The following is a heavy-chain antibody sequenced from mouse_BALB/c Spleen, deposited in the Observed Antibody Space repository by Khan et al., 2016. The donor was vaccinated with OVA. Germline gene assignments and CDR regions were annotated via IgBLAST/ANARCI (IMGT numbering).Heavy chain of an antibody. CDR1: GYSFTSYY. CDR2: IDPFSGYT. CDR3: TRHGYVGWFTY. Sequence: VQLKQSGPELMKPGASVKISCKASGYSFTSYYIHWVMESHGKSLEWIGYIDPFSGYTTYNQKFKGKATLTVDKSSSTAYILLSNLTSEDSAVYYCTRHGYVGWFTYWGQGTLVTVSA. J-gene: IGHJ3*01. V-gene: IGHV1S135*01. D-gene: IGHD2-2*01.